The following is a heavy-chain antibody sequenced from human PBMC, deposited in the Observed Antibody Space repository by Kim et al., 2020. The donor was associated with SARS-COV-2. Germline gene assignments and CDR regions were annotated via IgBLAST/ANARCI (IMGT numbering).Heavy chain of an antibody. CDR2: IKPDGSDK. D-gene: IGHD6-19*01. CDR3: ARGRYNSGWFPDYFDF. CDR1: GFRLSSYW. J-gene: IGHJ4*01. Sequence: GGSLRLSCAASGFRLSSYWMTWVRQAPGKGLEWVANIKPDGSDKYYVDSVKGRFSISRDNTKNSVYLQMNSLRAEDTAVYYCARGRYNSGWFPDYFDFWG. V-gene: IGHV3-7*05.